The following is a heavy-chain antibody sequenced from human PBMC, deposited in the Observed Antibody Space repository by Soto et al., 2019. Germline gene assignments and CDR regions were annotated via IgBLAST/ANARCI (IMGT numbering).Heavy chain of an antibody. D-gene: IGHD2-2*01. Sequence: QVQLVESGGGVVQPGRSLRLSCAASGFTFSSYGMHWVRQAPGKGLEWVAVIWYDGSNKYYADSVKGRFTISRDNSKNTLYLQMNSLRAEDTAVYYCARDRISSSGSFWFDPWGQGTLVTVSS. V-gene: IGHV3-33*01. J-gene: IGHJ5*02. CDR2: IWYDGSNK. CDR1: GFTFSSYG. CDR3: ARDRISSSGSFWFDP.